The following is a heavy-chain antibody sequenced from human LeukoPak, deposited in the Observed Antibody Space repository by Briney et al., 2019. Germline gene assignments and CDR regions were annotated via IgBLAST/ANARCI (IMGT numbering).Heavy chain of an antibody. CDR2: IYYSGST. CDR1: GGSISSYY. V-gene: IGHV4-59*08. Sequence: KASGTLSLTCTVSGGSISSYYWSWIRQPPGKGLEWIGYIYYSGSTNYNPSLKSRVTISVDTSKNQFSLKLRSVTAADTAMYYCARAYSSSWYYNWFDPWGQGTLVTVSS. D-gene: IGHD6-13*01. J-gene: IGHJ5*02. CDR3: ARAYSSSWYYNWFDP.